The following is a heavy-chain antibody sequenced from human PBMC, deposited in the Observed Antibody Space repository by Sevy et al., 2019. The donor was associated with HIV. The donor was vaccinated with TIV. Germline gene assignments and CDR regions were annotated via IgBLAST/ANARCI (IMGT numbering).Heavy chain of an antibody. CDR3: IGRDGDYDRYIDY. J-gene: IGHJ4*02. Sequence: GGSLRLSCAASGFTFSNAWMSWVRQAPGKGLEWVGRIKSKTDGGNTYYAAPVKGRFTISRDDSKNTLYLQMNSLKTEHTAVYYCIGRDGDYDRYIDYWGQGTLVTVSS. D-gene: IGHD4-17*01. V-gene: IGHV3-15*01. CDR1: GFTFSNAW. CDR2: IKSKTDGGNT.